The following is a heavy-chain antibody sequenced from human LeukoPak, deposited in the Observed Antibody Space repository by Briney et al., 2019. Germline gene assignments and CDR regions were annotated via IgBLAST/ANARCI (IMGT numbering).Heavy chain of an antibody. D-gene: IGHD2-21*01. V-gene: IGHV4-4*02. J-gene: IGHJ6*03. CDR2: IYLNGMT. CDR1: GASISDNNW. Sequence: SETLSLTCAVSGASISDNNWWNWVRPSPGKGLEWIGEIYLNGMTNYNPSLKSRVIISRDEATNQFSLTLISVTAADTAVYYCARVASSVGNSLSYMDVWGKGTTVTV. CDR3: ARVASSVGNSLSYMDV.